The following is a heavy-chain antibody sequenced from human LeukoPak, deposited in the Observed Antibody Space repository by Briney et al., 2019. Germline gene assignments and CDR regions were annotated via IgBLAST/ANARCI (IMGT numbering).Heavy chain of an antibody. Sequence: ASEKVSCKSSGYTCTVYCFYWGWLAPGQGLEWMWWINPDTGGSFSAQKFQGSVTMTRVMSINTAYMQLHRPSFDATAVYYCSREYHGFGHNWFQPWGQGTLVPVPS. D-gene: IGHD3-10*01. CDR3: SREYHGFGHNWFQP. J-gene: IGHJ5*02. V-gene: IGHV1-2*02. CDR1: GYTCTVYC. CDR2: INPDTGGS.